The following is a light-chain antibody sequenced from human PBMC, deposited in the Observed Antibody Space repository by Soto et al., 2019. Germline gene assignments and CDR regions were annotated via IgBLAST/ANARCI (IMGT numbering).Light chain of an antibody. J-gene: IGKJ1*01. Sequence: EIVLTQSPATLSLSPGERATLSCRASQSVSSYLAWYQQKPGQAPRLLIYDASNRATGIPDRFSGSGSGTDFPLPIRRLEPEDFAVYFCQPYGSSGTFGQGTKVDIK. V-gene: IGKV3-20*01. CDR2: DAS. CDR3: QPYGSSGT. CDR1: QSVSSY.